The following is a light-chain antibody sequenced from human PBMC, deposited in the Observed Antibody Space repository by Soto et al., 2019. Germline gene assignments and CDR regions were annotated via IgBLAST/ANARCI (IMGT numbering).Light chain of an antibody. Sequence: QSALTQPASVSGSPGQSIAISCTGTSSDVGGYNYVSWYQQHPGKAPKLMIYDVSNRPSGVSNRFSGSKSGNTASLTISGVQVEDEADYYCSSYTSSSTLYVFGTGTKLTVL. CDR2: DVS. V-gene: IGLV2-14*01. J-gene: IGLJ1*01. CDR3: SSYTSSSTLYV. CDR1: SSDVGGYNY.